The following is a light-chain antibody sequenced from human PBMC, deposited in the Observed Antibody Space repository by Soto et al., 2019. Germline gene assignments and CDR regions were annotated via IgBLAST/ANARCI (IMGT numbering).Light chain of an antibody. CDR1: SSDVGGYNY. J-gene: IGLJ2*01. CDR3: SSYTSSSTHVV. CDR2: DVS. V-gene: IGLV2-14*01. Sequence: QSALTQPASVSGSPGRSITISCTGTSSDVGGYNYVSWYQQHPGKAPKRMIYDVSNRPSGVSDRFSGSKAGNTASLTISGLQAEDEADYYCSSYTSSSTHVVCGGGTNLTVL.